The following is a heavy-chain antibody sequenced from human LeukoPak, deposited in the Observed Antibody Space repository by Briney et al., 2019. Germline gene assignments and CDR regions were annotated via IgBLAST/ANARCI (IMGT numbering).Heavy chain of an antibody. CDR2: IWYDGSNK. D-gene: IGHD2-2*02. V-gene: IGHV3-33*01. Sequence: GRSLRLSCAASGFTFSSYGMHWVRQAPGKGLEWGAVIWYDGSNKYYADSVKGRFTISRDNSKNTLYLQMNSLRAEDTAVYYCAGDRERGYCSSTSCYTPNWFDPWGQGTLVTVSS. J-gene: IGHJ5*02. CDR3: AGDRERGYCSSTSCYTPNWFDP. CDR1: GFTFSSYG.